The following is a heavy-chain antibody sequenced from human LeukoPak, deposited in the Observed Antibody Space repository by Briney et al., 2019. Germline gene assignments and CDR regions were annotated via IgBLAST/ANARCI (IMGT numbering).Heavy chain of an antibody. CDR1: GYNLTGYY. CDR3: ARDFSSGWYPKDVFDI. Sequence: EASVKVSCKASGYNLTGYYTHWVRQAPGQGLEWMGRINPNSGGTKYAQKFRGRVTMTRDTSISTAYMELSRLRSDDTAVYYCARDFSSGWYPKDVFDIWGQGTMVTVSS. V-gene: IGHV1-2*06. CDR2: INPNSGGT. J-gene: IGHJ3*02. D-gene: IGHD6-19*01.